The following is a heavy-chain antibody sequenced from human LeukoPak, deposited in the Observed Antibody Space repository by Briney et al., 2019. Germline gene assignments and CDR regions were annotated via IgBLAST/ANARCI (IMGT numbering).Heavy chain of an antibody. D-gene: IGHD4-17*01. J-gene: IGHJ4*02. Sequence: ASVKVSCKASGYTFTSYAMNWVRQAPGQGLEWMGGIIPIFGTANYAQKFQGRVTITADKSTSTAYMELSSLRSEDTAVYYCARALYGDYSVSYGYWGQGTLVTVSS. CDR2: IIPIFGTA. CDR1: GYTFTSYA. CDR3: ARALYGDYSVSYGY. V-gene: IGHV1-69*06.